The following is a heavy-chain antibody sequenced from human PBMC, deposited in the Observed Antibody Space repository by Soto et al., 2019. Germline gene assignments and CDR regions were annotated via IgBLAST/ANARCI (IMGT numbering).Heavy chain of an antibody. V-gene: IGHV4-59*01. J-gene: IGHJ4*02. D-gene: IGHD1-1*01. CDR1: GGSISSYY. Sequence: SETLSLTCTVSGGSISSYYWSWIRQPPGKGLEWIGYIYYSGSTNYNPSLKSRVTISVDTSKNQFSLKLSSVTAADTAVYYCAREGRMGTFDYWGQGALVTVS. CDR3: AREGRMGTFDY. CDR2: IYYSGST.